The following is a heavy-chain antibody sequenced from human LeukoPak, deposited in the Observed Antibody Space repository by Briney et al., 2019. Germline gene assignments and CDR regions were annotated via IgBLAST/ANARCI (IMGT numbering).Heavy chain of an antibody. V-gene: IGHV3-74*01. D-gene: IGHD6-19*01. CDR3: ARAPAVAVLDY. J-gene: IGHJ4*02. CDR1: GFTFSSYW. CDR2: INTDGSST. Sequence: PGGSLRLSCAASGFTFSSYWMHWVRQAPGKGLVWVSRINTDGSSTSYADSVKGRFTISRDNAKNTLYLQMNSLRAEDTAVYYCARAPAVAVLDYWGQGTLVTVSS.